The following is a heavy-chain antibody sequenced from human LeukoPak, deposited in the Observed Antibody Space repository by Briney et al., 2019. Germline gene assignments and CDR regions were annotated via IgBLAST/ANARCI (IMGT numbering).Heavy chain of an antibody. D-gene: IGHD3-3*01. V-gene: IGHV4-59*11. Sequence: TASETLSLTCTVSGGSISSHYWSWIRQPPGKGLGWIGYIYYSGSTNYNPSLKSRVTISVDTSKNQFSLKLSSVTAADTAVYYCARSPNYDFWSGYYNYYYYYMDVWGKGTTVTVSS. CDR2: IYYSGST. CDR1: GGSISSHY. CDR3: ARSPNYDFWSGYYNYYYYYMDV. J-gene: IGHJ6*03.